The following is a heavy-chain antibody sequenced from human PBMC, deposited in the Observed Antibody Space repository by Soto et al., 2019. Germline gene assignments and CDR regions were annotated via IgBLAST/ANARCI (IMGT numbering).Heavy chain of an antibody. Sequence: SQTLCLTCTVFCGTVGSLSCYCSCIRQPPGKGLEWIGYIYYSGSTNYNPSLKSRVTISVDTSKNQFSLKLSSVTAADTAVYYCAAYCSGGSCYLGGSAYWGQGTLVTVSS. J-gene: IGHJ4*02. CDR1: CGTVGSLSCY. D-gene: IGHD2-15*01. CDR3: AAYCSGGSCYLGGSAY. CDR2: IYYSGST. V-gene: IGHV4-61*01.